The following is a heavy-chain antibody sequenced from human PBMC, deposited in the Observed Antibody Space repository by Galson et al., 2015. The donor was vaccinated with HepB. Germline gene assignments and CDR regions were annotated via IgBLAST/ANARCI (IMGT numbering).Heavy chain of an antibody. J-gene: IGHJ3*02. Sequence: SLRLSCAASGFTFSNAWMSWVRQAPGKGLEWVGRIKSKTDGGTTDYAAPVKGRFTISRDDSKNTLYPQMNSLKTEDTAVYYRTTSYDILTGYYNVGAFDIWGQGTMVTVSS. CDR1: GFTFSNAW. CDR3: TTSYDILTGYYNVGAFDI. V-gene: IGHV3-15*01. D-gene: IGHD3-9*01. CDR2: IKSKTDGGTT.